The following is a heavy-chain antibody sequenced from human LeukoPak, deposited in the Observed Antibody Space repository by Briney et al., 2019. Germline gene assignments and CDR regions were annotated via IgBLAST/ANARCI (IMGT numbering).Heavy chain of an antibody. Sequence: SETLSLTCTVSGGSISSCYWSWIRQPPGKGREWIGYIYYSGSTNYNPSLKSRVTISVDTSKNQFSLKLSSVTAADTAVYYCARDWSDCSGGSCYFNWFDPWGQGTLVTVSS. J-gene: IGHJ5*02. V-gene: IGHV4-59*01. CDR1: GGSISSCY. D-gene: IGHD2-15*01. CDR3: ARDWSDCSGGSCYFNWFDP. CDR2: IYYSGST.